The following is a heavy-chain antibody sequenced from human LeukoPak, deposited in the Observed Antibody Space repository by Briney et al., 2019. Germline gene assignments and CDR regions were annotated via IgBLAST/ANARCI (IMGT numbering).Heavy chain of an antibody. J-gene: IGHJ6*04. V-gene: IGHV3-48*03. CDR3: ARDYYGSGSYYGMDV. D-gene: IGHD3-10*01. Sequence: GGSLRLSCAASGLTFSSYEMNWVRQAPGKGLEWVSYISSSGSTIYYADSVKGRFTISRDNAKNSLYLQMNSLRAEDTAVYYCARDYYGSGSYYGMDVWGKGTTVTISS. CDR1: GLTFSSYE. CDR2: ISSSGSTI.